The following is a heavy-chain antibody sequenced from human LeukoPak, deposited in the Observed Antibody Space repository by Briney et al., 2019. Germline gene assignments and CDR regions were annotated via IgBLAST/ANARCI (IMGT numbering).Heavy chain of an antibody. CDR1: GFTFSTYS. Sequence: GGSLRLSCAASGFTFSTYSMNWVRQAPGKGLEWVSYISSSGSTIYYADSVKGRFTISRDNAKNSLYLQMNSLRAEDTAVYYCASRGSYPDPWGQGTLVTVSS. CDR3: ASRGSYPDP. V-gene: IGHV3-48*04. CDR2: ISSSGSTI. J-gene: IGHJ5*02. D-gene: IGHD3-16*02.